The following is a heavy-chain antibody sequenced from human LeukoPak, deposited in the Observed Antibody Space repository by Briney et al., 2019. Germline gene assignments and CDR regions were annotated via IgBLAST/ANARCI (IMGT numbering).Heavy chain of an antibody. J-gene: IGHJ3*02. CDR3: ARELLVVPAAILDAFDI. Sequence: GGSLRLSCAASGFTFSDYYMSWIRQAPGKGLEWVSYISSSGSTIYYADSVKGRFTISRDNAKNSLYLQMNSLRAEDTAVYYCARELLVVPAAILDAFDIWAKGQWSPSLQ. CDR1: GFTFSDYY. V-gene: IGHV3-11*01. D-gene: IGHD2-2*02. CDR2: ISSSGSTI.